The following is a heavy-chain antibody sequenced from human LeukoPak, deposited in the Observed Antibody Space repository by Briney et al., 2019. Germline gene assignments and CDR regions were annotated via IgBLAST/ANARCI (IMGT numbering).Heavy chain of an antibody. CDR3: ARMGVADPLDY. CDR1: GGSISSGSSY. CDR2: IYTSGST. J-gene: IGHJ4*02. V-gene: IGHV4-61*02. Sequence: SETLSLTCTVSGGSISSGSSYWSWIRLPAGKGLEWIGRIYTSGSTNYNPSLKSRVTISVDTSKNQFSLKLSSVTAADTAVYYCARMGVADPLDYWGQGTLVTVSS. D-gene: IGHD6-19*01.